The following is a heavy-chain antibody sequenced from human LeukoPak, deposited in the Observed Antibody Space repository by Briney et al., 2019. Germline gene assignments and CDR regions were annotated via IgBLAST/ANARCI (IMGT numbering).Heavy chain of an antibody. Sequence: GGSLRLSWAASGFTFSSYAMSWVRQAPGKGLEWVSTISGSGGSTYYADSVKGRFTISRDNSKNTLYLQMNSLRAEDTAVYYCANWNSEPLMDVWGQGTTVTVSS. CDR1: GFTFSSYA. CDR2: ISGSGGST. D-gene: IGHD1-7*01. J-gene: IGHJ6*02. V-gene: IGHV3-23*01. CDR3: ANWNSEPLMDV.